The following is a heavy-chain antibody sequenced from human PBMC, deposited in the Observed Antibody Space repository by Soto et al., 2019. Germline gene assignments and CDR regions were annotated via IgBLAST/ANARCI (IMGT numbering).Heavy chain of an antibody. CDR2: IYYSGST. CDR1: GGSISSSSSY. J-gene: IGHJ6*02. CDR3: ARLPAVSASSFYGMDV. V-gene: IGHV4-39*01. D-gene: IGHD2-2*01. Sequence: SETLSLTCTVTGGSISSSSSYWGWIRQSPGNGLEWIGNIYYSGSTYYNPSLQSRVTMSVDTSKNQFSLKLTSVTAADTALYYCARLPAVSASSFYGMDVWGQGTTVPVSS.